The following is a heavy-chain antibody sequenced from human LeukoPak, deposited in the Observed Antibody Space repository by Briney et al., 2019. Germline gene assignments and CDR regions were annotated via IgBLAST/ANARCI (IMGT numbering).Heavy chain of an antibody. D-gene: IGHD4-17*01. CDR3: AKTVTIPAYYYYGMDV. CDR1: GFTFSNAW. J-gene: IGHJ6*02. V-gene: IGHV3-30-3*01. Sequence: PGGSLRLSCAASGFTFSNAWMNWVRQAPGKGLEWVAVISYDGSNKYYAGSVKGRFTISRDNSKNTLYLQMNSLRAEDTAVYYCAKTVTIPAYYYYGMDVWGQGTTVTVSS. CDR2: ISYDGSNK.